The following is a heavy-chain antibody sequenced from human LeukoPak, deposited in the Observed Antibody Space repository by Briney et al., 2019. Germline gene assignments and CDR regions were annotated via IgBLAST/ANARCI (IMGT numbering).Heavy chain of an antibody. D-gene: IGHD3-3*01. V-gene: IGHV1-8*03. CDR3: ARGPRPTTRTYYDFWSGWNYYYYYMDV. Sequence: GASVKVSCKASGYTFTSYDINWVRQATGQGLEWMGWMNPNSGNTGYAQKFQGRVTITRNTSISTAYMELSSLRSEDTAVYYCARGPRPTTRTYYDFWSGWNYYYYYMDVWGKGTTVTVSS. CDR2: MNPNSGNT. CDR1: GYTFTSYD. J-gene: IGHJ6*03.